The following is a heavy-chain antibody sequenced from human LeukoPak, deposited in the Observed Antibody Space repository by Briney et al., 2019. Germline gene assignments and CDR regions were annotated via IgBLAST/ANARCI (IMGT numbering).Heavy chain of an antibody. V-gene: IGHV1-18*01. CDR1: GYTFTSYG. D-gene: IGHD6-13*01. J-gene: IGHJ5*02. CDR2: ISAYNGNT. CDR3: AREADSSSWYTFWFDP. Sequence: SVKVSCKASGYTFTSYGISWVRQAPGQGLEWTGWISAYNGNTNYAQKLQGRVTMTTDTSTSTAYMELRSLRSDDTAVYYCAREADSSSWYTFWFDPWGQGTLVTVSS.